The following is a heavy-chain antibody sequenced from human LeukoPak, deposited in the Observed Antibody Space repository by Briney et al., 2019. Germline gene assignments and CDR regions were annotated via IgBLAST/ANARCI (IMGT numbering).Heavy chain of an antibody. D-gene: IGHD3-16*02. V-gene: IGHV1-18*01. Sequence: ASVKVSCKASGYTFTSYGISWVRQAPGQGLEWMGWISAYNGNTNYAQKLQGRVTMTTDTSTSTAYMELRSLRSDDTAVYYCARGPDYDYVWGSYRGGLYYFDYWGQGTLVTVSS. J-gene: IGHJ4*02. CDR3: ARGPDYDYVWGSYRGGLYYFDY. CDR1: GYTFTSYG. CDR2: ISAYNGNT.